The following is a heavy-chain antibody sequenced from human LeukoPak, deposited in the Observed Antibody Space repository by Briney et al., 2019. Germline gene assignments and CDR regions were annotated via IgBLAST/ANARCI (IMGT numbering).Heavy chain of an antibody. CDR2: INPSGGST. Sequence: ASVKVSCKASGYTFTSYYMHWVRQAPGQGLELMGIINPSGGSTSYAQKFQGRVTMTRDTSTSTVYMELSSLRSEDTAVYYCASGSYSSGWYGDAFDIWGQGTMVTVSS. J-gene: IGHJ3*02. V-gene: IGHV1-46*01. CDR1: GYTFTSYY. D-gene: IGHD6-19*01. CDR3: ASGSYSSGWYGDAFDI.